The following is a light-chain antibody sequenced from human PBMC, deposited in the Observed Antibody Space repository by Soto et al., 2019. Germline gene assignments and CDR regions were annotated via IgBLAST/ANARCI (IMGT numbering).Light chain of an antibody. J-gene: IGKJ5*01. CDR2: DAS. CDR1: QSLNNY. V-gene: IGKV1-5*01. CDR3: QQYYRSSIT. Sequence: DIQMTQSTSTLSASVGDRVTITCRASQSLNNYLAWYQQKPGKAPKRLIYDASTLERGVPSRFSGTGSGTEFTLTISSLQPDDFATYYCQQYYRSSITFGQGTRLEVK.